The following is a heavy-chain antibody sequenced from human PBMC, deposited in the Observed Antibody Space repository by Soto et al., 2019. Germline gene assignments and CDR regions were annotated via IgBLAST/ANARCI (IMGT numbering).Heavy chain of an antibody. Sequence: PGGSLRLSCAASGFPFSSYAMHWVRQAPGKGLEWVGFIWYDGSNTFYAESVKGRFTISRDNSNNTLYLQMNSLRAEDTAVYYCARDYSMIVVVPGYWGQGTLVTVSS. J-gene: IGHJ4*02. V-gene: IGHV3-33*01. CDR2: IWYDGSNT. CDR1: GFPFSSYA. CDR3: ARDYSMIVVVPGY. D-gene: IGHD3-22*01.